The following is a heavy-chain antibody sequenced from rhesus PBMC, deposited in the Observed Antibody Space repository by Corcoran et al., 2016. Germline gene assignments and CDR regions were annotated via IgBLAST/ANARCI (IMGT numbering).Heavy chain of an antibody. CDR3: ASSPGYYWYFDL. J-gene: IGHJ2*01. V-gene: IGHV4-169*02. Sequence: QLQLQESGPGLVKPSETLSVTCAVSGGSISSSYWSWIRQAPGKGLTWIGYIYGSGSSTNYNPSLKSRVTLSVETAKNQLSLKMSCVTAADTAVYYCASSPGYYWYFDLWGPGTPITISS. CDR1: GGSISSSY. CDR2: IYGSGSST. D-gene: IGHD3-28*01.